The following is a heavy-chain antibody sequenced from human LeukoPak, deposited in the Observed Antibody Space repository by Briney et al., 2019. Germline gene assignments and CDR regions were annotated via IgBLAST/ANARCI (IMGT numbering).Heavy chain of an antibody. CDR2: MNPNSGNT. D-gene: IGHD3-3*01. V-gene: IGHV1-8*02. CDR3: AREAACTIFGVVTGCAFDI. J-gene: IGHJ3*02. CDR1: GYTFTSYD. Sequence: ASVKVSCKASGYTFTSYDINWVRQATGQGLEWMGWMNPNSGNTGYAQKFQGRVTMTRDTSISTAYMELSRLRSDDTAVYYCAREAACTIFGVVTGCAFDIWGQGTMVTVSS.